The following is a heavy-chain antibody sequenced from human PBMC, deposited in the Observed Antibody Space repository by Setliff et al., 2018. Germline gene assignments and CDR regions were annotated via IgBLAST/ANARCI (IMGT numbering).Heavy chain of an antibody. D-gene: IGHD3-10*01. Sequence: PSETLSLTCTVSGGSISSMSYYWGRIRQPPGKGLEWIGSIYYSGYTYYNPSLQSRVTISVDMSKNQFSMKLTSVTAADTAVYYCARVDFTMIQGVLGLWGQGTLVTV. CDR2: IYYSGYT. J-gene: IGHJ1*01. V-gene: IGHV4-39*07. CDR3: ARVDFTMIQGVLGL. CDR1: GGSISSMSYY.